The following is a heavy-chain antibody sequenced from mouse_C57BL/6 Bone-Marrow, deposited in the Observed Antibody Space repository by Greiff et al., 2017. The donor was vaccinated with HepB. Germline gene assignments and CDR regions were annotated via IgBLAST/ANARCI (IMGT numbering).Heavy chain of an antibody. CDR2: INPSSGYT. J-gene: IGHJ4*01. Sequence: VQGVESGAELARPGASVKMSCKASGYTFTSYTMHWVKQRPGQGLEWIGYINPSSGYTKYNQKFKDKATLTADKSSSTAYMHLSSLTSEDSAVYYCARSKGQIYYDYVRAMDYGGQGTSVTVTS. V-gene: IGHV1-4*01. D-gene: IGHD2-4*01. CDR3: ARSKGQIYYDYVRAMDY. CDR1: GYTFTSYT.